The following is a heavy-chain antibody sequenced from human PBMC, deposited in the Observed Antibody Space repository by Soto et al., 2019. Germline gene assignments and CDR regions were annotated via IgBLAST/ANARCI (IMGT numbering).Heavy chain of an antibody. CDR2: MFYSGTA. V-gene: IGHV4-31*03. D-gene: IGHD2-15*01. Sequence: PSETLSLTCTVSGAPISRGGYSWSWIRQHPGKGLEWIGYMFYSGTAHYNPSLQSRVTLSLDTFNNHFYLNLTSMTVADSAVYYCARAVDGDTPDYWRTRTLVTVSS. J-gene: IGHJ4*02. CDR1: GAPISRGGYS. CDR3: ARAVDGDTPDY.